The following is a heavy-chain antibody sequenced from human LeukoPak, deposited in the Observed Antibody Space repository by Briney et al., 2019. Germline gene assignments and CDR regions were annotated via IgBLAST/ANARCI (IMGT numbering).Heavy chain of an antibody. CDR1: GGTFSSYA. CDR3: ASGHDYGDYDY. J-gene: IGHJ4*02. CDR2: IIPILGIA. V-gene: IGHV1-69*04. Sequence: GASVKVSCKACGGTFSSYAISWVRQAPGQGLEWMGRIIPILGIANYAQKFQGRVTITADKSTSTAYMELSSLRSEDTAVYYCASGHDYGDYDYWGQGTLVTVSS. D-gene: IGHD4-17*01.